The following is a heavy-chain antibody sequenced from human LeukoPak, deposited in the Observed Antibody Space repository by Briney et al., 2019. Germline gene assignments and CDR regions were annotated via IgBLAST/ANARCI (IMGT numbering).Heavy chain of an antibody. CDR1: GFTFDNVW. V-gene: IGHV3-15*05. Sequence: PGGSLRLSCAVSGFTFDNVWMSWVRQAPGKGLEWVGRIISRIGGGTTDYAAPVKGRFSISRDDSKNTLYLQMNSLKTEDTAMYYCASHFDTSALGYWGQRTLVTVSS. CDR2: IISRIGGGTT. D-gene: IGHD3-22*01. CDR3: ASHFDTSALGY. J-gene: IGHJ4*02.